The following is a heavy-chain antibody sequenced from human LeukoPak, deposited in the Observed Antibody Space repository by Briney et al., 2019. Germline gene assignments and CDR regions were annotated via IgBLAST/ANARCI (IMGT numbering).Heavy chain of an antibody. CDR2: ISGSGGST. J-gene: IGHJ4*02. CDR3: AKDRNYYGSGSYYTSFDY. V-gene: IGHV3-23*01. Sequence: GGSLRLSCAASGFTFSSYAMSWVRQAPGKGLKWVSAISGSGGSTYYADSVKGRFTISRDNSKNTLYLQMNSLRAEDTAVYYCAKDRNYYGSGSYYTSFDYWGQGTLVTVSS. CDR1: GFTFSSYA. D-gene: IGHD3-10*01.